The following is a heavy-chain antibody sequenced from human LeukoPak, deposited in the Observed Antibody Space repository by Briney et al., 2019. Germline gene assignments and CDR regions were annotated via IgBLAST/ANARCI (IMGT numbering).Heavy chain of an antibody. CDR1: GFTFSNYA. CDR2: ITSSSGTI. J-gene: IGHJ4*02. D-gene: IGHD6-13*01. CDR3: AKDMAYSSPDY. V-gene: IGHV3-48*01. Sequence: GGSLRLSCAASGFTFSNYAMIWVRQAPGKGLEWLSYITSSSGTIFYADSVKGRFTISRDNSKNTLYLQMNSLRTEDTAVYYCAKDMAYSSPDYWGQGTLVTVSS.